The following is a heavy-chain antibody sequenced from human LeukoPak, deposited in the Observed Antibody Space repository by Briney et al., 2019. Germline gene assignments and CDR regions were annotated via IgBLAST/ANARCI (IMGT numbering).Heavy chain of an antibody. CDR3: ASKIPRATVTPLDL. D-gene: IGHD4-17*01. V-gene: IGHV3-30*02. CDR2: IRYDGSNK. Sequence: PGGSLRLSCAASGFTFSSYGMHWVRQAPGKGLEWVAFIRYDGSNKYYADSVKGRFTISRDNSKNTLYLQMNSPRAEDTAVYYCASKIPRATVTPLDLWGRGTLVTVSS. J-gene: IGHJ2*01. CDR1: GFTFSSYG.